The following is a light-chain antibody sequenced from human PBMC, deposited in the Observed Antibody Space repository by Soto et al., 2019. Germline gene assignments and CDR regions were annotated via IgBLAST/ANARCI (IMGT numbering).Light chain of an antibody. V-gene: IGKV3-15*01. CDR1: QSVSFN. Sequence: EVVMTQSPATLSVSPGERATLSCRASQSVSFNLAWYQQKPGQAPRLLIYGAYTRATGIPARFSGGGSGIEFTLTISSLQSEDSAVYYCQQYNNWPRTFGQGTKLEIK. CDR2: GAY. CDR3: QQYNNWPRT. J-gene: IGKJ2*01.